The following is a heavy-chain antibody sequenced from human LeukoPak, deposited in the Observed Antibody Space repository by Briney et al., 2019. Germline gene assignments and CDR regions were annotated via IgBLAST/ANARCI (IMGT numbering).Heavy chain of an antibody. V-gene: IGHV3-64*01. J-gene: IGHJ4*02. CDR3: ARSAQFPVLPTDY. CDR2: ISSNGGST. Sequence: GGSLRLSCAASGLTFSSYAMHWVRQAPGKGLEYVSAISSNGGSTYYANSVKGRFTISRDNSKNTLYLQMGSLRAEDMAVYYCARSAQFPVLPTDYWGQGTLVTVSS. CDR1: GLTFSSYA. D-gene: IGHD3-10*01.